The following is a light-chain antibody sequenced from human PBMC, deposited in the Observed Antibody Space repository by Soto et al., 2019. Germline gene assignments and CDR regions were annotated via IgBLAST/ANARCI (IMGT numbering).Light chain of an antibody. CDR1: RSDVGAYNF. Sequence: HSVLAQPPSSSGSPGQSVTISCTGTRSDVGAYNFVSWYQQRPGKAPQLIISEVSKRPSGVPDRFSGSKSGNTASLTVSGLQAEDEADYYCSSHAGSIHFYVFGTGTKVTVL. J-gene: IGLJ1*01. V-gene: IGLV2-8*01. CDR2: EVS. CDR3: SSHAGSIHFYV.